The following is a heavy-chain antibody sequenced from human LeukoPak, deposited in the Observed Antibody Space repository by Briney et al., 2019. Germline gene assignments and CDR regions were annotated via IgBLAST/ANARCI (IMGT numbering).Heavy chain of an antibody. CDR3: ARSGGLQKFDY. D-gene: IGHD4-11*01. J-gene: IGHJ4*02. V-gene: IGHV3-30-3*01. CDR1: EFTFSNYA. CDR2: ISYDGNTI. Sequence: AGGSLRLSCAASEFTFSNYAVHWVRQAPGKGLKWVAVISYDGNTIHYADSVKGRFTISRDTSKNTLYLQMNSLRTEDTAVYYCARSGGLQKFDYWGQGTLVTVSS.